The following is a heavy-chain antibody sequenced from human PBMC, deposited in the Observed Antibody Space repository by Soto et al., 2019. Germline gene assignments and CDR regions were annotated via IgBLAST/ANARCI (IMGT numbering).Heavy chain of an antibody. CDR2: ISWNSGSI. CDR3: AKDRGWGGYYMDV. Sequence: GGSLRLSCAASGFTFDDYAMHWVRQAPGKGLEWVSGISWNSGSIGYADSVKGRFTISRDNAKNSLYLQMNSLRAEDMALYYCAKDRGWGGYYMDVWGKGTTVTVSS. D-gene: IGHD3-16*01. CDR1: GFTFDDYA. J-gene: IGHJ6*03. V-gene: IGHV3-9*03.